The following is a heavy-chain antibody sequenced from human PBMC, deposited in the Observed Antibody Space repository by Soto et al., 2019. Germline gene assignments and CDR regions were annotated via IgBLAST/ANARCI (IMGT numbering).Heavy chain of an antibody. CDR3: ARAISGYVT. CDR1: GGSISSSSYY. D-gene: IGHD5-12*01. CDR2: IYYSGST. V-gene: IGHV4-39*01. J-gene: IGHJ4*02. Sequence: SETLSLTCTVSGGSISSSSYYWGWIRQPPGKGLEWIGSIYYSGSTYYNPSLKSRVTISVDTSKNQFSLKLSSVTAADTAVYYCARAISGYVTWGQGTLVTVSS.